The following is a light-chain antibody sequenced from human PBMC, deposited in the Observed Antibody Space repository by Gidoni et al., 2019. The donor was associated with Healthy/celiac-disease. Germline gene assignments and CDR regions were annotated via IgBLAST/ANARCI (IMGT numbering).Light chain of an antibody. CDR2: DAS. J-gene: IGKJ4*01. CDR1: QGISSA. CDR3: QQFNSYPMLT. Sequence: AIQLTQSPSSLSASVGDRVTITCRASQGISSALAWYQQKPGKAPKLLIYDASSLESGVPSRFSGRGSGTDFTLTISSLQPEDFATYYCQQFNSYPMLTFXXXTKVEIK. V-gene: IGKV1-13*02.